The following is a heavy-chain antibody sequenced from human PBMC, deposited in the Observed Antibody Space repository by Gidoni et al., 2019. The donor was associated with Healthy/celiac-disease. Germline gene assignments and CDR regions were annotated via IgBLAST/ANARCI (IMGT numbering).Heavy chain of an antibody. CDR1: GFTFVDYA. V-gene: IGHV3-9*01. J-gene: IGHJ6*02. CDR3: AKDTGGFLGAGMDV. D-gene: IGHD3-3*01. Sequence: EVQLVESGGGLVQPGRSLRLYCSASGFTFVDYAMHWVRPAPGKGLEWVSGISWNSGSIGYADSVKGRFTISRDNAKNSLYLQMNSLRAEDTALYYCAKDTGGFLGAGMDVWGQGTTVTVSS. CDR2: ISWNSGSI.